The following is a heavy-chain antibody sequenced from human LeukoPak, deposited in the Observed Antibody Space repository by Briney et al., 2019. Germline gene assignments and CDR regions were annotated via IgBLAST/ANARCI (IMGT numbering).Heavy chain of an antibody. V-gene: IGHV3-23*01. CDR2: ISGSGGST. J-gene: IGHJ3*02. Sequence: GGSLRLSCAASGIAFSTYAMSWVRQAPGKGLEWVSAISGSGGSTYYADSVKGRFTISRDNSKDTLYLQMNSLRAEDTAVYYCAKDDYGDRAKIWGQGTMVTVSS. CDR1: GIAFSTYA. CDR3: AKDDYGDRAKI. D-gene: IGHD4-17*01.